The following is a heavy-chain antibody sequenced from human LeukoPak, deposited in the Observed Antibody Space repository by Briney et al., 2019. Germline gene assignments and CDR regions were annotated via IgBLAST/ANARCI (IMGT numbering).Heavy chain of an antibody. Sequence: SETLSLTCAVYGGSFSGYYWSWIRQPPGKGLEWIGEINHSGSTNYNPSLKSRVTISVDTSKNQFSLKPSSVTAADTAVYYCARRRDYSKNSGWGYWGQGTLVTVSS. V-gene: IGHV4-34*01. J-gene: IGHJ4*02. CDR1: GGSFSGYY. CDR3: ARRRDYSKNSGWGY. CDR2: INHSGST. D-gene: IGHD4-11*01.